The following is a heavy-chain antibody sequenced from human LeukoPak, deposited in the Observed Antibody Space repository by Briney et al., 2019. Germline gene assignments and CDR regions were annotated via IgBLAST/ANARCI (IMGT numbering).Heavy chain of an antibody. CDR2: IYPGDSDT. V-gene: IGHV5-51*01. CDR1: GYTFTSYA. J-gene: IGHJ4*02. D-gene: IGHD6-13*01. CDR3: ARLSDAAGVDY. Sequence: KVSCKASGYTFTSYAMHWVRQMPGKGLEWMGIIYPGDSDTRYSPSFQGQVTISADKSITTAYLQWRSLKASDTAMYYCARLSDAAGVDYWGQGTLVTVSS.